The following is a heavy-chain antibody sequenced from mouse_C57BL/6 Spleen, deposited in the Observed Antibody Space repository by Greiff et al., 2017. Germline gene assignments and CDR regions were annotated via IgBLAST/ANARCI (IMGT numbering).Heavy chain of an antibody. D-gene: IGHD2-2*01. CDR2: INPNYGTT. V-gene: IGHV1-39*01. CDR3: ARKRFFYYGDDVDYYAMDY. CDR1: GYSFTDYN. Sequence: EVQLQQSGPELVKPGASVKISCKASGYSFTDYNMNWVKQSNGKSLEWIGVINPNYGTTSYNQKFKGKATLTVDQSSSTAYIQLNSLTSEDSAVYYCARKRFFYYGDDVDYYAMDYWGQGTSVTVSS. J-gene: IGHJ4*01.